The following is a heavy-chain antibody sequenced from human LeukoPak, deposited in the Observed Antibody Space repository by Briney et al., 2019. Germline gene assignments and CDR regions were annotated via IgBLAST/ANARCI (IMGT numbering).Heavy chain of an antibody. D-gene: IGHD4-17*01. Sequence: SETLSLTCTVSGGPISSYYWSWIRQPPGKGLEWIGYIYYSGSTNYNPSLKSRVTISVDTSKNQFSLKLSSVTAADTAVYYCARHGDYEALDPWGQGTLVTVSS. CDR1: GGPISSYY. CDR2: IYYSGST. CDR3: ARHGDYEALDP. V-gene: IGHV4-59*08. J-gene: IGHJ5*02.